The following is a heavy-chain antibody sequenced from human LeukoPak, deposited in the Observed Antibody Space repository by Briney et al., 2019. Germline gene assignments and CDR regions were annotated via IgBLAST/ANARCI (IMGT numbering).Heavy chain of an antibody. V-gene: IGHV1-2*02. CDR2: INPHSGGT. D-gene: IGHD5-18*01. J-gene: IGHJ4*02. Sequence: GASVKVSCKASGYTFTDYYMHWVRQAPGQGLEWVGWINPHSGGTNDAQKFQGRVTMTRDTSISTAYMELSGLRSDDTAVYYCARGGWSGYSYGSIPENYLNYWGQGTLVTVSS. CDR1: GYTFTDYY. CDR3: ARGGWSGYSYGSIPENYLNY.